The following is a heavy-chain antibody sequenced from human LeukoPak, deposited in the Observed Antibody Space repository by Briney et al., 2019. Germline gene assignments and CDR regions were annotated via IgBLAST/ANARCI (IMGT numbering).Heavy chain of an antibody. Sequence: GESLKISCKASGYIFSNYWIGWVRQMPGKGLEWMGMIYPGDSDTRYSPSFQGRVSISVDTSSDTTYLEWSSLRAEDTAIYYCAKESPYGSPRNYYFDSWGQGTLVTVSS. CDR1: GYIFSNYW. J-gene: IGHJ4*02. CDR2: IYPGDSDT. D-gene: IGHD1-14*01. V-gene: IGHV5-51*01. CDR3: AKESPYGSPRNYYFDS.